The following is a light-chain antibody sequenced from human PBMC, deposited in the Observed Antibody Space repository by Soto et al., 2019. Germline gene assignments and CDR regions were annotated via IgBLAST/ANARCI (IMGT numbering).Light chain of an antibody. CDR3: HSYDSTLSASI. Sequence: QSVLTQPPSVSGAPGQRVTISCTGSSSNIGAGYDVHWYHQLPGTAPKLLIFGNTNRPSGVPDRFSGSKSGTSASLAINGLQADDEANYYCHSYDSTLSASIFGGGTKLT. CDR1: SSNIGAGYD. CDR2: GNT. V-gene: IGLV1-40*01. J-gene: IGLJ2*01.